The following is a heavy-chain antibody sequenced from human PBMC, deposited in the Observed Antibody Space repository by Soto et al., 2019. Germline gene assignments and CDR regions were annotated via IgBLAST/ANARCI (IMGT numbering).Heavy chain of an antibody. Sequence: GGSLRLSCAASGFTFSSYGMHWVRQAPGKGLEWVAVIWYDGSKKYYADSVKGRFTISRDNSKKKLYLQMNNLRSEDRAVYFCARVWGVLGGSSQGVFYGMDVWGQGTTVTVSS. CDR3: ARVWGVLGGSSQGVFYGMDV. CDR1: GFTFSSYG. J-gene: IGHJ6*02. D-gene: IGHD1-26*01. V-gene: IGHV3-33*01. CDR2: IWYDGSKK.